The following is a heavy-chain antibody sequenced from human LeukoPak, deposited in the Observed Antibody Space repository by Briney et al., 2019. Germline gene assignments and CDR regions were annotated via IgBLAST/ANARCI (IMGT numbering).Heavy chain of an antibody. CDR2: IIPIFGIA. D-gene: IGHD2-2*02. J-gene: IGHJ4*02. V-gene: IGHV1-69*04. Sequence: SVKVSCKASGGTFSSYAISWVRQAPGQGLEWMGRIIPIFGIANYAQKFQGRVTITADKSTSTAYMDLSSLRSGDTAVYYCASSYCSSTSCYMGGGGTYYFDYWGQGTLVTVSS. CDR3: ASSYCSSTSCYMGGGGTYYFDY. CDR1: GGTFSSYA.